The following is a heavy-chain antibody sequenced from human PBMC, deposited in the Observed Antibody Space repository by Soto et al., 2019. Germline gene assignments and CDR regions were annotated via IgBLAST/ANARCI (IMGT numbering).Heavy chain of an antibody. V-gene: IGHV1-2*02. J-gene: IGHJ6*02. D-gene: IGHD6-13*01. CDR2: INPNSGGT. Sequence: RASVKVSCKASGYTFTGYYMHWVRRAPGQGLEWMGWINPNSGGTNYAQKFQGRVTMTRDTSISTAYMELSRLRSDDTAVYYCARARRGLAAAGTPYYYYGMDVWGQGTTVTVSS. CDR1: GYTFTGYY. CDR3: ARARRGLAAAGTPYYYYGMDV.